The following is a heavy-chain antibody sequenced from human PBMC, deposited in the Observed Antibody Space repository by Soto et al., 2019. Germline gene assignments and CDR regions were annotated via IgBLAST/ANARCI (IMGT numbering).Heavy chain of an antibody. J-gene: IGHJ5*02. D-gene: IGHD6-19*01. CDR3: ARGRRIAVAGTSGWFEP. V-gene: IGHV1-18*01. Sequence: GASVKVSCKASGYTFTSYGISWVRQAPGQGLEWMGWISAYNGNTNYAQKLQGRVTMTTDTSTSTAYMELRSLRSDDTAVYYCARGRRIAVAGTSGWFEPWGQGTLVSVS. CDR2: ISAYNGNT. CDR1: GYTFTSYG.